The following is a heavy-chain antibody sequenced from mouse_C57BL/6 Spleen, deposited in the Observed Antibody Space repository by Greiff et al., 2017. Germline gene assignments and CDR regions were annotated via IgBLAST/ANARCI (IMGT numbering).Heavy chain of an antibody. D-gene: IGHD2-4*01. V-gene: IGHV14-4*01. CDR3: TTYYDYGGAFFDY. CDR2: IDPENGDT. Sequence: VQLKQSGAELVRPGASVKLSCTASGFNIKDDYMHWVKQRPEQGLEWIGWIDPENGDTEYASKFQGKATITADTSSNTAYLQLSSLTSEDTAVYYCTTYYDYGGAFFDYWGQGTTLTVSS. J-gene: IGHJ2*01. CDR1: GFNIKDDY.